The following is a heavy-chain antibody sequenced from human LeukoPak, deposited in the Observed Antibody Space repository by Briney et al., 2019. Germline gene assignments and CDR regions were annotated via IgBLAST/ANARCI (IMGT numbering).Heavy chain of an antibody. J-gene: IGHJ3*02. CDR2: IRYDGSNK. Sequence: GGSLRLSCAASGFTFSSYGMHWVRQAPGKGLEWVAFIRYDGSNKYYVDSVKGRFTISRDNSKNTLYLQMNSLRAEDTAVYYCAKPHYDFWSPNDAFDIWGQGTMVTVSS. CDR3: AKPHYDFWSPNDAFDI. V-gene: IGHV3-30*02. D-gene: IGHD3-3*01. CDR1: GFTFSSYG.